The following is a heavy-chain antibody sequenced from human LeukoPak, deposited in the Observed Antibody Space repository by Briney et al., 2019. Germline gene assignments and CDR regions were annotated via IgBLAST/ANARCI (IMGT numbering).Heavy chain of an antibody. CDR1: GFTLSFYA. V-gene: IGHV3-23*01. CDR2: ISGRGDST. Sequence: GGSLRLSCAASGFTLSFYAMSWVRQAPGKGLEWVSAISGRGDSTYYADSVKGRFTISRDNSKNTLYLQMNSLRAEDTAVYYCAKDRGWFGGSLANFDSWGQGTLVTVSS. J-gene: IGHJ4*02. D-gene: IGHD3-10*01. CDR3: AKDRGWFGGSLANFDS.